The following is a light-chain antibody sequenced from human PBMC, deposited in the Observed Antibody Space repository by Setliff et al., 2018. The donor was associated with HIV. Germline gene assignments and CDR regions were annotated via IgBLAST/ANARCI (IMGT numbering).Light chain of an antibody. CDR1: SNDVGRYDL. J-gene: IGLJ1*01. V-gene: IGLV2-23*01. Sequence: ALTQPASVSGSPGQSITISCTGTSNDVGRYDLVSWYQQHPARAPKLIIYQATRRPSGVSNRFSGSKSGSVASLTISGLQAEDEADYYCCSNTGSNTFVFGTGTKVTVL. CDR3: CSNTGSNTFV. CDR2: QAT.